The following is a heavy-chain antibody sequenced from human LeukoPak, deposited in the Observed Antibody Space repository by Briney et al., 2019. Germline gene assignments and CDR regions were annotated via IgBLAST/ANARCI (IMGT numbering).Heavy chain of an antibody. CDR2: INPNRGGT. D-gene: IGHD3-3*01. Sequence: ASVMVSCKASGYTFTGYYMHWVRQAPGQGLEWMGWINPNRGGTNYAQKFQGRVTMTRDTSISTAYMELSRLRSDDTAVYYCARDSGAFWSGYYYFDYWGQGTLVTVSS. V-gene: IGHV1-2*02. J-gene: IGHJ4*02. CDR1: GYTFTGYY. CDR3: ARDSGAFWSGYYYFDY.